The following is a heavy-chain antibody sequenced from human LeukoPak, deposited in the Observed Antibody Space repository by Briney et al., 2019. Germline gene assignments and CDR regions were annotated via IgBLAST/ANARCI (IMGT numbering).Heavy chain of an antibody. Sequence: PGGSLRLSCVVSGFTFSTYAMSWVRQAPGKGLGWVSAISGSGGTTYYADSVKGRFTISRDNSKNTLYLQMNSLRAEDTAVYYCARGYGGPDYWGQGTLVTVSS. J-gene: IGHJ4*02. CDR1: GFTFSTYA. V-gene: IGHV3-23*01. CDR3: ARGYGGPDY. D-gene: IGHD1-14*01. CDR2: ISGSGGTT.